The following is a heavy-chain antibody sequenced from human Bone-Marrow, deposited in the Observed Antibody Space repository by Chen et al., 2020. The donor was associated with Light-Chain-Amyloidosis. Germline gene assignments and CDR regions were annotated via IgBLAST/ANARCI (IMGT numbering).Heavy chain of an antibody. J-gene: IGHJ4*02. Sequence: QVQLQESGPGLVKPWETLSLSCPISGGSISSSSYYWGWVRQPPGEGLEWIGSFLHSGRTDYNPSLKSRFTISVDTSKSQVSLRLSSVTAADTAVYYCARQSGGLTDIWGQGTLVTVSS. CDR2: FLHSGRT. V-gene: IGHV4-39*01. D-gene: IGHD3-9*01. CDR3: ARQSGGLTDI. CDR1: GGSISSSSYY.